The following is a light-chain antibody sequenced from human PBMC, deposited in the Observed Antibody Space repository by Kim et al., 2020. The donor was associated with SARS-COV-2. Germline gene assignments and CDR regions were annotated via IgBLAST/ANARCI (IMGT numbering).Light chain of an antibody. CDR1: NSNVKVNV. CDR2: RNN. J-gene: IGLJ3*02. Sequence: KDSIHCTGTNSNVKVNVMYWYQHLPETAPKLLMSRNNQRPSGVPDRFSGFKSGTAAFLAISGLRSEDEGDYYCAAWDDSLSARWVFGGGTKLTVL. V-gene: IGLV1-47*01. CDR3: AAWDDSLSARWV.